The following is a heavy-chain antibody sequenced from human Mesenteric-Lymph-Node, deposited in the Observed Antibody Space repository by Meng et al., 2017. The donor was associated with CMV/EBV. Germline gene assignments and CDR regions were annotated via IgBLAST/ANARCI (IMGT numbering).Heavy chain of an antibody. J-gene: IGHJ6*02. Sequence: GESLKISCAASGFTFSSYWMHWVRQAPGKGLVWVSRINSDGSSTSYADSEKGRFTISRDNAKNTLYLQMNSLRAEDTAVYYCARGGYGDYGDSRYYGMDVWGQGTTVTVSS. D-gene: IGHD4-17*01. CDR2: INSDGSST. V-gene: IGHV3-74*01. CDR1: GFTFSSYW. CDR3: ARGGYGDYGDSRYYGMDV.